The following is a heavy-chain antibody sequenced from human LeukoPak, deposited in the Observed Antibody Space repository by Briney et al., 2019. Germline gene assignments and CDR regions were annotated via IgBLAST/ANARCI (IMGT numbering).Heavy chain of an antibody. CDR1: GYTFSGFY. J-gene: IGHJ6*03. CDR3: AKDRYGDYEAPFHYYMDA. CDR2: INPNSGVT. Sequence: ASVKVSCKASGYTFSGFYIHWVRQAPGQGLEWMGWINPNSGVTNYAQKLQGRVTITRDTSIDAAYMQLSRLRSDDTAVYYCAKDRYGDYEAPFHYYMDAWGRGTTVTVSS. D-gene: IGHD5-12*01. V-gene: IGHV1-2*02.